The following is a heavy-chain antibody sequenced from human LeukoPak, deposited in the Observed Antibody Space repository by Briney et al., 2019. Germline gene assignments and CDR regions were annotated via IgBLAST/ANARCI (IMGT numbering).Heavy chain of an antibody. CDR3: ACSSGWYYFDY. J-gene: IGHJ4*02. Sequence: GGSLRLSCAASGFTFSSYSMNWVRQAPGKGLEWVSSITSSSTYIYYADSAKGRFTISRDNAKNSLYLQMNSLRAEDTAVYYCACSSGWYYFDYWGQGTLVTVSS. D-gene: IGHD6-19*01. CDR1: GFTFSSYS. CDR2: ITSSSTYI. V-gene: IGHV3-21*01.